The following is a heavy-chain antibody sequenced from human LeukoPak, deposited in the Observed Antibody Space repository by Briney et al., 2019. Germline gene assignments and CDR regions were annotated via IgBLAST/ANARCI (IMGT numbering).Heavy chain of an antibody. J-gene: IGHJ4*02. CDR1: GGTFSSYA. D-gene: IGHD3-22*01. CDR3: ARWYYYDSSGSDYYFDY. CDR2: IIPIFGIA. Sequence: ASVKVSCKASGGTFSSYAISWVRRAPGQGLEWMGRIIPIFGIANYAQKFQGRVTITADKSTSTAYMELSSLRSEDTAVYYCARWYYYDSSGSDYYFDYWGQGTLVTVSS. V-gene: IGHV1-69*04.